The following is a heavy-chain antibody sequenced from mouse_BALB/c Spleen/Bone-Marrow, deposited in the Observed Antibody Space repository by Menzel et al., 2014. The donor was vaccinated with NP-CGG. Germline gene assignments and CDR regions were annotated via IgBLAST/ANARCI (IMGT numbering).Heavy chain of an antibody. CDR3: ARDSYYYGSSYWYFDV. D-gene: IGHD1-1*01. CDR1: GFTFSDYY. CDR2: ISDGGSYT. Sequence: EVQLQQSGGGLVKPGGSLKLSCAAPGFTFSDYYMYWVRQTPGKGLEWVATISDGGSYTYYPDSVKGRFTISRDNAKNSLYLQMTSLKSEDTAMYYCARDSYYYGSSYWYFDVWGAGTTVTVSS. J-gene: IGHJ1*01. V-gene: IGHV5-4*02.